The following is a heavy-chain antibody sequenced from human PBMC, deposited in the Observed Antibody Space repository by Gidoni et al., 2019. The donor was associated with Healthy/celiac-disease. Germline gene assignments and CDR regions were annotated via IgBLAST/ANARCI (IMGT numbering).Heavy chain of an antibody. CDR3: AREGQLINYDSSGYSLYYYGMDV. V-gene: IGHV4-39*02. Sequence: QLQLQESGPGLVKPSETLSLTCTVPGGSISSSSYYLGWIRQPPGKGLEWIGSIYYSGCTSYNPSLKSRVTISVDTSKNQFSLKLSSVTAADTAVYYCAREGQLINYDSSGYSLYYYGMDVWGQGTTVTVSS. CDR1: GGSISSSSYY. D-gene: IGHD3-22*01. CDR2: IYYSGCT. J-gene: IGHJ6*02.